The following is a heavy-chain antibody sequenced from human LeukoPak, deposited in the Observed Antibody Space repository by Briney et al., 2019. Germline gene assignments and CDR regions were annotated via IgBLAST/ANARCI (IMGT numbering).Heavy chain of an antibody. CDR1: GGSISSGGYH. CDR3: ARGLSSSWYSY. CDR2: IYYSGST. D-gene: IGHD6-13*01. Sequence: PSETLSLTCTVSGGSISSGGYHWSWIRQHPGKGLEWIGYIYYSGSTYYNPSLKSRVTISVDTSKNQFSLKLSSVTAADTAVYYCARGLSSSWYSYWGQGTLVTVSS. J-gene: IGHJ4*02. V-gene: IGHV4-31*03.